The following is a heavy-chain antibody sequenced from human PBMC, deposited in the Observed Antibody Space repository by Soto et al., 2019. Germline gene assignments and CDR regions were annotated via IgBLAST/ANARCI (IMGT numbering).Heavy chain of an antibody. CDR2: IYYSGST. Sequence: QVQLQESGPGLVKPSQTLSLTCTVSGGSISSGGYYWSWIRQHPGKGLEWIGYIYYSGSTHYNPSRKGRVTISGDTSKNKFSLKLSSVTAADTAVYYCARGYCSSTSCFDPWGQGTLVTVSS. J-gene: IGHJ5*02. CDR1: GGSISSGGYY. D-gene: IGHD2-2*01. CDR3: ARGYCSSTSCFDP. V-gene: IGHV4-31*03.